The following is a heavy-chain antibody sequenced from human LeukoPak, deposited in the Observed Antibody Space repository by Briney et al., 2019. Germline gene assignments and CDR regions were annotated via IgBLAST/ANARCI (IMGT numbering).Heavy chain of an antibody. Sequence: GGSLRLSCAASGFTFSDYYMSWIRQAPGKGLEWVSYISSSGSTIYYADSVKGRFTISRDNSKNTLYMQMNSLRADDTAIYYCANYYSKVGSTTDYWGQGTLVTVSS. D-gene: IGHD3-10*01. J-gene: IGHJ4*02. V-gene: IGHV3-11*01. CDR2: ISSSGSTI. CDR3: ANYYSKVGSTTDY. CDR1: GFTFSDYY.